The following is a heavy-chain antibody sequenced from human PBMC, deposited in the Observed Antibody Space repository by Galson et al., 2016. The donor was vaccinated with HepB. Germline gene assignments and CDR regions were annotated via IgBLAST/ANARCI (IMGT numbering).Heavy chain of an antibody. J-gene: IGHJ6*02. Sequence: SLRLSCAASGFTFSSHGMHWVRQAPGKGLEWVAAIWYDGSNKYYADSVKGRLTISRDNSKNTLYLQMNSLRAEDTAVYYCARDAIRQWLVWEIYGMDVWGQGTTVTVSS. CDR2: IWYDGSNK. CDR3: ARDAIRQWLVWEIYGMDV. D-gene: IGHD6-19*01. CDR1: GFTFSSHG. V-gene: IGHV3-33*01.